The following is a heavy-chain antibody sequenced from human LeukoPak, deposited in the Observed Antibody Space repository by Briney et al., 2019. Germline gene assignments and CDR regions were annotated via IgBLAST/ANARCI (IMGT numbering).Heavy chain of an antibody. CDR3: ARAGRVTRDVDAFDI. D-gene: IGHD1-14*01. V-gene: IGHV4-31*03. J-gene: IGHJ3*02. CDR2: IYYGGST. CDR1: GGSINSGGYY. Sequence: SETLSLTCTVTGGSINSGGYYWSWIRQHPGKGLEWIGYIYYGGSTYYNPSLKSRVTISVDTSKNQFSLKLSSVTAADTAVYYCARAGRVTRDVDAFDIWGQGTMVTVSS.